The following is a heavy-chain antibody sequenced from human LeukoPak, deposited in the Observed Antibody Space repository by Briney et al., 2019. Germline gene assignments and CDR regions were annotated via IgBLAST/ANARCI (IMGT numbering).Heavy chain of an antibody. J-gene: IGHJ5*02. D-gene: IGHD6-25*01. Sequence: GGSLRLSCAASGFTVSSNYMSWVRQAPGKGLEWVSVIYSGGSTYYADSVKGRFTISRDNSKNTLYLQMNSLRAEDAAVYYCARAGSGRLYNWFDPWGQGTLVTVSS. CDR2: IYSGGST. CDR1: GFTVSSNY. V-gene: IGHV3-66*02. CDR3: ARAGSGRLYNWFDP.